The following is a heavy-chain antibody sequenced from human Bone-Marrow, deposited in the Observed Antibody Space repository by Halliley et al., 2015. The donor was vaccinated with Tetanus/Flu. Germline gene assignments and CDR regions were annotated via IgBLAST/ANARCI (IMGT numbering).Heavy chain of an antibody. V-gene: IGHV4-31*03. J-gene: IGHJ4*02. CDR2: IFYSGST. CDR1: GGSISSGDYY. CDR3: ARAIVVLTANYFDY. Sequence: TLSLTCTVSGGSISSGDYYWSWIRQHPGKGLEWIGNIFYSGSTYYNPSLKSRLTISVDTSKNQFSLKLSSVTAADMAVYYCARAIVVLTANYFDYWGQGTLVTVSS. D-gene: IGHD2-21*02.